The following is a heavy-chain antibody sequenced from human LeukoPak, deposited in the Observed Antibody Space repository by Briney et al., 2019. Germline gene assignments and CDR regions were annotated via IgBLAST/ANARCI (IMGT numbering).Heavy chain of an antibody. V-gene: IGHV3-53*01. CDR2: IYSGGST. CDR3: AREQDSSGWYIHWYFDL. J-gene: IGHJ2*01. CDR1: GFTVSNNY. Sequence: GGSLRLSCAASGFTVSNNYMSWVRQAPGKGLEWVSVIYSGGSTYYADAVKGRFTISRDNSKNTLYLQMNSLRAEDTALYYCAREQDSSGWYIHWYFDLWGRGTLVTVSS. D-gene: IGHD6-19*01.